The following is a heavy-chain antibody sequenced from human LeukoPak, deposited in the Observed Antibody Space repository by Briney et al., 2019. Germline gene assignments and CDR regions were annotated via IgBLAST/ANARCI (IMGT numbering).Heavy chain of an antibody. J-gene: IGHJ4*02. CDR3: TTEYYYDSSGYYRFDS. CDR2: IRSKADGGTT. V-gene: IGHV3-15*01. Sequence: KTGGSLRLSCAASGFTFKTYSMNWVRQAPGKGLEWVGRIRSKADGGTTDYAPPVKGRFTISRDDSENTVYLQMNSLRTEDTAVYYCTTEYYYDSSGYYRFDSWGQGTLVTVSS. CDR1: GFTFKTYS. D-gene: IGHD3-22*01.